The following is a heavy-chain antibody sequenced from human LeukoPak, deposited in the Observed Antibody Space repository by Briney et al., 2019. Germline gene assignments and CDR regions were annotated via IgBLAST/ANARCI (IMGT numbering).Heavy chain of an antibody. D-gene: IGHD1/OR15-1a*01. CDR3: ARAIYNWNRKAFDI. CDR2: IIPIFGTA. J-gene: IGHJ3*02. Sequence: ASVKVSCKASGGTFSSYAISWVRQAPGQGLEWMGGIIPIFGTANYAQKFQGRVTITADESTSTAYMELSSLRSEDTAVYYCARAIYNWNRKAFDIWGQGTMVTVSS. V-gene: IGHV1-69*13. CDR1: GGTFSSYA.